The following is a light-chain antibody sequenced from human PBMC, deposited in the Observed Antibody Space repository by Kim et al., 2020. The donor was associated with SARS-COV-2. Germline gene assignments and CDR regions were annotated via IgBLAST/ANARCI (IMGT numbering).Light chain of an antibody. CDR1: QGISTA. V-gene: IGKV1D-13*01. Sequence: ASVGDRVTISCRASQGISTALAWYQQKPGKAPNRLIYDVSSLETGVPSRFSGSGSGTDFTLTINSLQPEDFGTYYCQHFNNYPLTFGQGTRLGIK. CDR2: DVS. CDR3: QHFNNYPLT. J-gene: IGKJ5*01.